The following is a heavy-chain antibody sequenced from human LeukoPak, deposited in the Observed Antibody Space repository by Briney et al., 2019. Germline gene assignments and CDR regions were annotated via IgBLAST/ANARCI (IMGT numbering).Heavy chain of an antibody. Sequence: ASVTVSCRASGYSFTGYDINWVRKAPRQGLERMGRMNPNNGNTASQQKFQGRLTMTRDTSITTAYMELSSLTSEDTAVYFCARDGDSGTYLPYWGQGTLVTVSS. CDR1: GYSFTGYD. J-gene: IGHJ4*02. CDR2: MNPNNGNT. D-gene: IGHD3-10*01. CDR3: ARDGDSGTYLPY. V-gene: IGHV1-8*01.